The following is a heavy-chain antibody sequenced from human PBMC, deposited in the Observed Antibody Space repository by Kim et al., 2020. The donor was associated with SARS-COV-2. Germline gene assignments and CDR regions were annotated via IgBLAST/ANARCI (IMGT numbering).Heavy chain of an antibody. CDR2: IYYSGST. J-gene: IGHJ5*02. V-gene: IGHV4-59*01. D-gene: IGHD3-22*01. Sequence: SETLSLTCTVSGGSISSYYWSWIRQPPGKGLEWIGYIYYSGSTNYNPSLKSRVTISVDTSKNQFSLKLSSVTAADTAVYYCARYRGIYYDSSGYKSSLSYNWFDPWGQGTLVTVSS. CDR1: GGSISSYY. CDR3: ARYRGIYYDSSGYKSSLSYNWFDP.